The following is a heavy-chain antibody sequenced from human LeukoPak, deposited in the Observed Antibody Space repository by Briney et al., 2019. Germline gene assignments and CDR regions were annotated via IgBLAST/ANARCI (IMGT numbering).Heavy chain of an antibody. CDR1: GFTFSSYA. Sequence: GGSLRLSCAASGFTFSSYAMHWVRQAPGKGLEYVSRISSNGGSTYYANSVKGRFTISRDNSKNTLYLQMGSLRAADRAVYYCARGGYYDFWSGTFDYWGQGTLVTVSS. D-gene: IGHD3-3*01. CDR2: ISSNGGST. CDR3: ARGGYYDFWSGTFDY. V-gene: IGHV3-64*01. J-gene: IGHJ4*02.